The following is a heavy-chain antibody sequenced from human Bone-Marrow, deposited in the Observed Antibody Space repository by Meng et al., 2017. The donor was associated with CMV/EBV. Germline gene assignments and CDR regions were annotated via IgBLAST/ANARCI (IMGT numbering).Heavy chain of an antibody. D-gene: IGHD1-1*01. CDR1: GDSLSSSGYY. Sequence: SETLSLTCTVSGDSLSSSGYYWDWIRQPPGRGLEWIGSIYSSGTVYYNPSLKSRVTMSIDTSRNQFSLRLPSVTAADTAVYYCARDRGPTGIFGYCGQGIPVTVSS. CDR3: ARDRGPTGIFGY. J-gene: IGHJ4*02. CDR2: IYSSGTV. V-gene: IGHV4-39*07.